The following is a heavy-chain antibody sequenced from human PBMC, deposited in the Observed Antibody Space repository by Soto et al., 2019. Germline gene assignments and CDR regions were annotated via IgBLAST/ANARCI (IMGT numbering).Heavy chain of an antibody. V-gene: IGHV3-11*06. CDR2: ISSSVYT. CDR3: ARGRGISSSSYFAY. D-gene: IGHD6-6*01. Sequence: PGGSLRLSCAASGFTFSDYYMTWIHQAPGKGLEWVSYISSSVYTNYADSVKGRFTISRDNAKNSLYLQMNSLRADDTAVYYCARGRGISSSSYFAYWGQGTLVTVSS. CDR1: GFTFSDYY. J-gene: IGHJ4*02.